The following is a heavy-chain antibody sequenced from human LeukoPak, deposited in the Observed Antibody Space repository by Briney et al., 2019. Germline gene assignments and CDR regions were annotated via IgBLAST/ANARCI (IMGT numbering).Heavy chain of an antibody. V-gene: IGHV1-8*01. D-gene: IGHD3-22*01. CDR3: ARGDFYDASAYSGYRKEFDH. J-gene: IGHJ4*02. CDR2: MNPNSGNT. CDR1: GYTFSSYD. Sequence: ASVKVSRKASGYTFSSYDINWVRQATGQGLEWMGWMNPNSGNTGYAQKFQDRVTMTRNTSVTTAYMELSSLRSEDTAVYYCARGDFYDASAYSGYRKEFDHWGQGTLVTVSS.